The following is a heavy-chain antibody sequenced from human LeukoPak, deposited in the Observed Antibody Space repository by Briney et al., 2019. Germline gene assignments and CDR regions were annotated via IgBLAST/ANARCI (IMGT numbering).Heavy chain of an antibody. V-gene: IGHV4-34*01. J-gene: IGHJ6*02. CDR1: GGSFSGYY. Sequence: PSETLSLTCAVYGGSFSGYYWSWIRQPPGKGLEWIGEINHSGSTNYNPSLKSRVTISVDTSKNQFSLKLSSVTAADTAVYYCARARYGGYLSLLDYYGMDVWGQGTTVTVSS. CDR3: ARARYGGYLSLLDYYGMDV. D-gene: IGHD5-12*01. CDR2: INHSGST.